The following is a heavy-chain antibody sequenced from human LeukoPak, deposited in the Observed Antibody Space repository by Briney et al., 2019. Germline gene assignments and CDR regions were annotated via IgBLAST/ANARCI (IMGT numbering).Heavy chain of an antibody. CDR2: INPNTGGT. V-gene: IGHV1-2*02. CDR3: ARRCSSTSCYTHDAFDI. CDR1: GYIFTDYY. D-gene: IGHD2-2*02. Sequence: GASVKVSCKASGYIFTDYYMHWVRQAPGQGLEWMGWINPNTGGTNYAQTLQGRVTMTRDTSISTAYMELSRLRSDDTAVYYCARRCSSTSCYTHDAFDIWGQGTVVTVSS. J-gene: IGHJ3*02.